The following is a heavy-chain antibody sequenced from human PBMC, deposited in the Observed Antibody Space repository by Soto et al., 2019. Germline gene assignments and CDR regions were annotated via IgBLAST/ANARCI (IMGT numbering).Heavy chain of an antibody. V-gene: IGHV6-1*01. CDR2: TYYRSKWYN. CDR1: GASVSSNSAA. CDR3: ARVNWNLGYYGMDV. J-gene: IGHJ6*02. Sequence: PSPTLSLTCAISGASVSSNSAAWNWIRQSPSRGLEWLGRTYYRSKWYNDYAVSVKSRITINPDTSKNQFSLQLNSVTPEDTAVYYCARVNWNLGYYGMDVWGQGTTVTVSS. D-gene: IGHD1-7*01.